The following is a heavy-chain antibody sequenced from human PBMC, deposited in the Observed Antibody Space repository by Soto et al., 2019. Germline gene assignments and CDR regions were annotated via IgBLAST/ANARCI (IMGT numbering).Heavy chain of an antibody. CDR3: ARESSFYYGMDV. J-gene: IGHJ6*02. Sequence: EVQLLESGGDLIQPGGSLRLSCAASGFTFSSYSMNWVRQAPGKGLEWVSSISSSSSYIYYADSVKGRFTISRDNAKNSLYLQMNSLRAEDTAVYYCARESSFYYGMDVWGQGTTVTVSS. D-gene: IGHD6-6*01. V-gene: IGHV3-21*01. CDR1: GFTFSSYS. CDR2: ISSSSSYI.